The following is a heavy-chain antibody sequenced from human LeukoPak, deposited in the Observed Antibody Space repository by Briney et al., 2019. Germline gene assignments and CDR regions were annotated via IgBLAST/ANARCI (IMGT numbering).Heavy chain of an antibody. CDR3: AKDYDFWSGYSH. CDR2: ISGSGGST. D-gene: IGHD3-3*01. V-gene: IGHV3-23*01. J-gene: IGHJ4*02. CDR1: GFTFSSYA. Sequence: GGSLRLSCAASGFTFSSYAMSWVRQAPGKGLEWVSAISGSGGSTYYADSVKGRLTISRDNSKNTLYLQMNSLRAEDTAVYYCAKDYDFWSGYSHWGQGTLVTVSS.